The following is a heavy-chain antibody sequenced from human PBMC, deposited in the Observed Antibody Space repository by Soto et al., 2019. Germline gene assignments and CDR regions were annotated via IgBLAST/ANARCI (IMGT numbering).Heavy chain of an antibody. D-gene: IGHD3-3*01. V-gene: IGHV3-7*05. CDR2: IKQDGSEK. J-gene: IGHJ6*02. CDR3: ARVGFLEWVYYYYGMDV. Sequence: GGSLRLSCAASGFTFSSYWMSWVRQAPGKGLEWVANIKQDGSEKYYVDSVKGRFTISGDNAKNSLYLQMNSLRAEDTAVYYCARVGFLEWVYYYYGMDVWGQGTTVTVSS. CDR1: GFTFSSYW.